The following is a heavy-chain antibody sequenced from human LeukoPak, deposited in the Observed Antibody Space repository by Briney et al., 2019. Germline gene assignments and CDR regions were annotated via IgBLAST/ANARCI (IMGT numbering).Heavy chain of an antibody. J-gene: IGHJ3*02. V-gene: IGHV4-4*07. CDR1: GGSISNYY. Sequence: SETLSLTCSVSGGSISNYYWSWIRQPAGKGLEWIGRFYISGSTNYNPSLKSRVTMSVDTSKNQFSLKLSSVTAADTALYYCARQIAVAGEWAFDIWGQGTMVTVSS. CDR3: ARQIAVAGEWAFDI. D-gene: IGHD6-19*01. CDR2: FYISGST.